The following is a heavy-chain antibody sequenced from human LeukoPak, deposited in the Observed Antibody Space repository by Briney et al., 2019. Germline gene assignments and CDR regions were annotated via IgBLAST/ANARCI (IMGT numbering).Heavy chain of an antibody. V-gene: IGHV3-30-3*01. CDR3: ARSRSGFYFDY. Sequence: PGGSLRLSCAASGFTFSSYAMHWVRQAPGKGLEWVAVISYDGSNKYYADSVKGRFTISRDNAKNSLYLQMNSLRAEDTAVYYCARSRSGFYFDYWGQGTLVTVSS. J-gene: IGHJ4*02. CDR1: GFTFSSYA. CDR2: ISYDGSNK.